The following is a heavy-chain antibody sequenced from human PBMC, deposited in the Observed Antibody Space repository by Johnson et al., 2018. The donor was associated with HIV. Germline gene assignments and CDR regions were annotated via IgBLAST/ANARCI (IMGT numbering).Heavy chain of an antibody. CDR1: GFTFTSYA. Sequence: QVQLVESGGGVAQPGGCLRLSCAASGFTFTSYAIHWVRQAPGKGLEWVAVISYDGSNKYYADSVKGRFTISRDNSKNTLYLQMNSLRAEDTAVYYCARDLAGTERGNAFDIWGQGTMVTVSS. J-gene: IGHJ3*02. CDR2: ISYDGSNK. V-gene: IGHV3-30-3*01. D-gene: IGHD1-1*01. CDR3: ARDLAGTERGNAFDI.